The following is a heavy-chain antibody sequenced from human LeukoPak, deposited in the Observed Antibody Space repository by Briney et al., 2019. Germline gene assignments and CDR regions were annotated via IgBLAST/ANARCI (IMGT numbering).Heavy chain of an antibody. D-gene: IGHD4-17*01. CDR2: INPSGGST. CDR3: ARDSADYGDHDY. V-gene: IGHV1-46*01. CDR1: GYTFTSYG. Sequence: ASVKVSCKASGYTFTSYGISWVRQAPGQGLDWMGIINPSGGSTSYAQKFQGRVTMTRDTSTSTVYMELSSLRSEDTAVYYCARDSADYGDHDYWGQGTLVTVSS. J-gene: IGHJ4*02.